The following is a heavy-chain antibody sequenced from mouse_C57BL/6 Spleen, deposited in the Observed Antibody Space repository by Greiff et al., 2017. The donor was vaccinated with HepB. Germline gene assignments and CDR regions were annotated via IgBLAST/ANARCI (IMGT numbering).Heavy chain of an antibody. V-gene: IGHV1-54*01. CDR3: ARSDSKGNFDY. CDR2: INPGSGGT. D-gene: IGHD2-5*01. CDR1: GYAFTNYL. Sequence: QVQLQESGAELVRPGTSVKVSCKASGYAFTNYLIEWVKQRPGQGLEWIGVINPGSGGTNYNEKFKGKATLTADKSSSTAYMQLSSLTSEDSAVYFCARSDSKGNFDYWGQGTTLTVSS. J-gene: IGHJ2*01.